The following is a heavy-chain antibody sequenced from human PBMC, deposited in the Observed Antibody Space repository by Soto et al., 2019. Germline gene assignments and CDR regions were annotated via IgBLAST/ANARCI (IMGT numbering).Heavy chain of an antibody. D-gene: IGHD3-9*01. V-gene: IGHV3-23*01. Sequence: GSLRLSCTSFTQYGMSWIRRPPGKGLEWISTIGPTGNTHYADSVAGRFTISRDDSTNTLYLQMNSLRVDDTGVYYCAKDPSTGPADYWGQGTLVTVSS. J-gene: IGHJ4*02. CDR2: IGPTGNT. CDR1: TQYG. CDR3: AKDPSTGPADY.